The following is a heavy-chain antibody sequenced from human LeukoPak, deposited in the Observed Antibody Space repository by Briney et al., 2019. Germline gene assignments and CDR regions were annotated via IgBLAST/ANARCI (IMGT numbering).Heavy chain of an antibody. Sequence: KSSETLSLTCTVSGGSISSYYWSWIRQPAGKGLEWIGRIYTSGSTNYNPSLKSRVTISVDTSKNHFSLRLSSVTAADTAVYYCARTYSNYSRYYYYYYMDVWGKGTTVTVSS. CDR3: ARTYSNYSRYYYYYYMDV. CDR2: IYTSGST. CDR1: GGSISSYY. D-gene: IGHD4-11*01. J-gene: IGHJ6*03. V-gene: IGHV4-4*07.